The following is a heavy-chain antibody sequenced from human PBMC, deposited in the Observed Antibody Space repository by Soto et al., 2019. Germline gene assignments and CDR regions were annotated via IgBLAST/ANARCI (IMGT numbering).Heavy chain of an antibody. CDR1: GFTFSSYG. CDR2: ISYDGSNK. CDR3: AKDLEGAAAESYYFDC. J-gene: IGHJ4*02. D-gene: IGHD6-13*01. V-gene: IGHV3-30*18. Sequence: PGGSLRLSCAASGFTFSSYGMHWVRQAPGKGLEWVAVISYDGSNKYYADTVKGRFTISRDKSKNTVYLQMNSLRAGDMVVYYCAKDLEGAAAESYYFDCWGQGTLV.